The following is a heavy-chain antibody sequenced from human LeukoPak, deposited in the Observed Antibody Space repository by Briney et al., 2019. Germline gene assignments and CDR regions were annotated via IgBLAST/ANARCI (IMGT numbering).Heavy chain of an antibody. CDR1: GFTFSSYS. V-gene: IGHV3-21*01. J-gene: IGHJ4*02. Sequence: GGSLRLSCAASGFTFSSYSMNWVRQAPGRGLEWVSSISSSSSYIYYADSVKGRFTISRDNAKNSLYLQMNSLRAEDTAVYYCARDLRRELLDYWGQGTLVTVSS. D-gene: IGHD1-26*01. CDR2: ISSSSSYI. CDR3: ARDLRRELLDY.